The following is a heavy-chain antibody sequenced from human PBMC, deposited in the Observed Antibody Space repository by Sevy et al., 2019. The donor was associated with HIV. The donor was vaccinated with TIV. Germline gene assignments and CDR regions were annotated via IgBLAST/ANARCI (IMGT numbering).Heavy chain of an antibody. J-gene: IGHJ4*01. CDR2: IYPSGIT. V-gene: IGHV4-4*07. CDR1: GGSISSYY. Sequence: SETLSLTCTVSGGSISSYYWSWIRQPAGKGLEWIGRIYPSGITNYNPSLKSRVTMSVDTSKNQFSLNLSSVTAADTAVYYCARGWCRSASCYYDYWGHGTLVTVSS. D-gene: IGHD2-2*01. CDR3: ARGWCRSASCYYDY.